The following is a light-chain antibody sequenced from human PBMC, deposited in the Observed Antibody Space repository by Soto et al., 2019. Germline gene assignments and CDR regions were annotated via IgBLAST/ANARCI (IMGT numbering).Light chain of an antibody. J-gene: IGKJ4*01. Sequence: DIQMTQSPSTLSASVGDRVTITCRASQSISNWLAWYQQKPGQAPKLLIYDASSLQSGVPSRFSGSGSGTEFTLTISSLQPDDFASYYCQQYNGYLLTFGGGTKVEIK. CDR1: QSISNW. CDR2: DAS. CDR3: QQYNGYLLT. V-gene: IGKV1-5*01.